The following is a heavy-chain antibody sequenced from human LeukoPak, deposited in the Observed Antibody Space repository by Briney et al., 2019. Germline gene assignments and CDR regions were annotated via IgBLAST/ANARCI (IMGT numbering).Heavy chain of an antibody. J-gene: IGHJ4*02. V-gene: IGHV4-59*01. CDR3: ARSSSGVTIFGVVIPHFDY. Sequence: SETLSLTCTVSGDSISSYYWSWIRQPPGKGLEWIGYIYYSGSTNYNPSLKSRVTISVDTSKNQFSLKLSSVTAADTAVYYCARSSSGVTIFGVVIPHFDYWGQGTLVTVSS. D-gene: IGHD3-3*01. CDR1: GDSISSYY. CDR2: IYYSGST.